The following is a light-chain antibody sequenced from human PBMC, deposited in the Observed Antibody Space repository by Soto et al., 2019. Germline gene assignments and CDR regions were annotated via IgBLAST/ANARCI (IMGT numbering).Light chain of an antibody. CDR2: GAF. CDR1: QSVSSSY. Sequence: EIVLTQSPGTLSLSPGERATLSYRASQSVSSSYLAWYQQKPGQAPRLLIYGAFSRATGIPDRFSGSGSGTNFTLTISRLEPEDFALYYCQQYGSLVTFGGGTKVEIK. J-gene: IGKJ4*01. V-gene: IGKV3-20*01. CDR3: QQYGSLVT.